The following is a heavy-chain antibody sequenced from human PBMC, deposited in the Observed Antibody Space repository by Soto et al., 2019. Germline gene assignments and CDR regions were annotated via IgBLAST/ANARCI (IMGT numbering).Heavy chain of an antibody. D-gene: IGHD2-15*01. CDR1: GFTFSSYS. Sequence: EVQLVESGGGLVKPGGSLRLSCAASGFTFSSYSMNWVRQAPGKGLEWVSSISGSSSYIYYADSVKGRFTISRDNAKNSLYLHMNRLRAEDPAVYYCSFGGGAYWGQGTLVTVSS. CDR2: ISGSSSYI. J-gene: IGHJ4*02. CDR3: SFGGGAY. V-gene: IGHV3-21*01.